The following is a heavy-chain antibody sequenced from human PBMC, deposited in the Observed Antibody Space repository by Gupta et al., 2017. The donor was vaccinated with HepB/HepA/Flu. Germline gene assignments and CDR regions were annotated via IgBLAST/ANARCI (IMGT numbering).Heavy chain of an antibody. Sequence: QVQLQESGPGLVKPSETLSLTCTVSGGSISSYYWSWIRQPPGKGLEWIGYIYYSGSTNYNPSLKSRVTISVDTSKNQFSLKLSSVTAADTAVYYCTRGSDDSSGYYPVEFDYWGQGTLVTVSS. D-gene: IGHD3-22*01. CDR1: GGSISSYY. V-gene: IGHV4-59*01. CDR2: IYYSGST. J-gene: IGHJ4*02. CDR3: TRGSDDSSGYYPVEFDY.